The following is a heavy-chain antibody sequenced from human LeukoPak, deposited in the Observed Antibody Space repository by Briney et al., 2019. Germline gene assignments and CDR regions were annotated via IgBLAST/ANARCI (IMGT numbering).Heavy chain of an antibody. V-gene: IGHV4-30-2*01. Sequence: PSQTLSLTCTVSGGSICSGGFYWSWIRQPPGKGLEWIGYIHHSGDTYQNPSLKGRVTVSSDRSKNEFYLKLSSVTAADTAVYYCAVEAAAGNLLGYWGQGTLVTVSS. CDR2: IHHSGDT. J-gene: IGHJ4*02. CDR3: AVEAAAGNLLGY. D-gene: IGHD6-13*01. CDR1: GGSICSGGFY.